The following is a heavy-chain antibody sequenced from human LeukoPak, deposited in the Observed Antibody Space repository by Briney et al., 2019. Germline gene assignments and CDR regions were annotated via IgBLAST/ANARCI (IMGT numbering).Heavy chain of an antibody. CDR1: GDTFSRYG. CDR3: ARVGVYSGTYYFDS. CDR2: IIPLLGSA. J-gene: IGHJ4*01. Sequence: ASVKVSCKTSGDTFSRYGISWVRRAPGQGLEFMGGIIPLLGSANYPQNFQGRVTITADKATSTVDMDLSSLGSGDTAVYYCARVGVYSGTYYFDSWGLGTQVTVSS. V-gene: IGHV1-69*06. D-gene: IGHD1-26*01.